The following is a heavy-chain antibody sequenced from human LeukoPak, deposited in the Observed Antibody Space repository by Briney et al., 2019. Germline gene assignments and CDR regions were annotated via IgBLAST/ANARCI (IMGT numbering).Heavy chain of an antibody. V-gene: IGHV4-39*07. D-gene: IGHD3-16*01. J-gene: IGHJ5*02. Sequence: SETLSLTCSVSGGSVTTGTYHWAWIRQPPGKRLEWIGSVYFDGGTHYNRSLQSRVAISVDTSKNQYSLRLSSVTAADTAVYYCARGHYYDGRGRFDPWGQGILVTVSS. CDR1: GGSVTTGTYH. CDR3: ARGHYYDGRGRFDP. CDR2: VYFDGGT.